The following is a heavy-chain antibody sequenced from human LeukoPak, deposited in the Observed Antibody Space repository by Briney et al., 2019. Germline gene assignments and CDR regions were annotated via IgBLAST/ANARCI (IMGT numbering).Heavy chain of an antibody. CDR3: AKDHSSGWYYFDY. J-gene: IGHJ4*02. D-gene: IGHD6-19*01. CDR1: GFTFSSYG. Sequence: GGSLRLSCAASGFTFSSYGMHWVRQAPGKGLEWVAVISYDGSSKYYADSVKGRFTISRDNSKSTLYLQMNSLRAEDTAVYYCAKDHSSGWYYFDYWGQGTLVTVSS. V-gene: IGHV3-30*18. CDR2: ISYDGSSK.